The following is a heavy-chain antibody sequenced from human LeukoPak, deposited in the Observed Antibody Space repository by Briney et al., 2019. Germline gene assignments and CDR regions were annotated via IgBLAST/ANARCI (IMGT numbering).Heavy chain of an antibody. V-gene: IGHV3-23*01. D-gene: IGHD3-10*01. CDR1: GFTFSSYA. CDR3: AKGGSGLRYYFDY. J-gene: IGHJ4*02. Sequence: PGGSLRLSCAASGFTFSSYAISWVRQAPGKGLEWVSAISGSGGSTYYADSVKGRFTISRDNSKNTLYLQMNSLRAEDTAVYYCAKGGSGLRYYFDYWGQGTLVTVSS. CDR2: ISGSGGST.